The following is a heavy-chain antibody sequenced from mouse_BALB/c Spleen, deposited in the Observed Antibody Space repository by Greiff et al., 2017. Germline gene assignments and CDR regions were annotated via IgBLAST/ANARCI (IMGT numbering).Heavy chain of an antibody. CDR3: ARETGQAWFAY. D-gene: IGHD4-1*01. V-gene: IGHV3-6*02. J-gene: IGHJ3*01. Sequence: EVKLQESGPGLVKPSQSLSLTCSVTGYSITSGYYWNWIRQFPGNKLEWMGYISYDGSNNYNPSLKNRISITRDTSKNQFFLKLNSVTTEDTATYYCARETGQAWFAYWGQGTLVTVSA. CDR2: ISYDGSN. CDR1: GYSITSGYY.